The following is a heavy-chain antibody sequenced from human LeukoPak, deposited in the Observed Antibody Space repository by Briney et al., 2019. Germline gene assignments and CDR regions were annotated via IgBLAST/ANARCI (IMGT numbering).Heavy chain of an antibody. J-gene: IGHJ4*02. Sequence: GSLRLSCAASGFTFSSYAMSWIRQPPGKGLEWIGEINHSGSTNYNPSLKSRITISVDTSKNQFSLKLSSVTAADTAVYYCARFWSGYYTRFDYWGQGVLVTVSS. CDR3: ARFWSGYYTRFDY. D-gene: IGHD3-3*01. CDR1: GFTFSSYA. CDR2: INHSGST. V-gene: IGHV4-34*01.